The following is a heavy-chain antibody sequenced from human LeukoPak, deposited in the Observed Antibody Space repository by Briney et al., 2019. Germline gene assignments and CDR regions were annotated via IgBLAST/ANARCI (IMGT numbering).Heavy chain of an antibody. CDR2: IYYSGRT. V-gene: IGHV4-59*01. D-gene: IGHD6-19*01. CDR1: GGSISSYF. Sequence: SETLSLTCTVSGGSISSYFWSWIRQPPGKGLEWIGHIYYSGRTNYSPSLKSRATISVDTSKNQFSLILSSVAAADTAVYYCARDRGSSGWYGEGYFDYWGQGILVTVSP. J-gene: IGHJ4*02. CDR3: ARDRGSSGWYGEGYFDY.